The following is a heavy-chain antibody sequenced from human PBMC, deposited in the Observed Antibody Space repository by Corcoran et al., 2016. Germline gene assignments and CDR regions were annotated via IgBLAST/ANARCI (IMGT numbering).Heavy chain of an antibody. CDR3: ARHVVVTAKGASGVSWFDP. D-gene: IGHD2-21*02. V-gene: IGHV5-51*01. J-gene: IGHJ5*02. Sequence: EVQLVQSGAEVKKPGESLKISCKGSGYSFTSYWIGWVRQMPGKGLEWMGIIYPGDSDTRYSPSFQGQVTISADKSISTAYLQWSSLKASDTAMYYCARHVVVTAKGASGVSWFDPWGQGTLVTVSS. CDR1: GYSFTSYW. CDR2: IYPGDSDT.